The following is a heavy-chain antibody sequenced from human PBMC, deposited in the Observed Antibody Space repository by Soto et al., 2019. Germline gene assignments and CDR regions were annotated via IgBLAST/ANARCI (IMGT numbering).Heavy chain of an antibody. CDR1: GYTFTSYD. CDR3: ARAGIAAPYYYHGMDV. CDR2: MNPNSGNT. J-gene: IGHJ6*02. Sequence: GASVKVSCKASGYTFTSYDINWVRQATGQGLEWMGWMNPNSGNTGYAQKFQGRVTMTRNTSISTAYMELSSLRSEDTAVYYCARAGIAAPYYYHGMDVWGQGTTVTVSS. D-gene: IGHD6-13*01. V-gene: IGHV1-8*01.